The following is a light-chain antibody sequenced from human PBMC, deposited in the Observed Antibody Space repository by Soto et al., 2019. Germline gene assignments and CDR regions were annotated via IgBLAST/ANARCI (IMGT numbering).Light chain of an antibody. Sequence: QSALTQPASVSGSPGQSITISCTGTSSDVGGFHYVSWYQQHPGKAPKLMIYEVSKRPSGVPNRFSGSKSGNTASLTISGLRAEDEADYYCCSYVGRNTYVFGTGTKLTVL. CDR1: SSDVGGFHY. J-gene: IGLJ1*01. CDR3: CSYVGRNTYV. CDR2: EVS. V-gene: IGLV2-14*01.